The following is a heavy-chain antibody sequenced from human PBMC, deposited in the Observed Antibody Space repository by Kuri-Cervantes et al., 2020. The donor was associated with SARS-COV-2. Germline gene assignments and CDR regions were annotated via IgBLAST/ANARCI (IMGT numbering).Heavy chain of an antibody. CDR1: GGSISSYY. D-gene: IGHD4-23*01. Sequence: SETLSLTCTVSGGSISSYYWSWIRQPPGKGLEWIGYIYYSGSTNYNPSLKSRVTISVDTSKNQFSLKLSSVTAADTAVYYCARAGVVTFSVYYGMDVWGQGTTVTVSS. J-gene: IGHJ6*02. V-gene: IGHV4-59*01. CDR2: IYYSGST. CDR3: ARAGVVTFSVYYGMDV.